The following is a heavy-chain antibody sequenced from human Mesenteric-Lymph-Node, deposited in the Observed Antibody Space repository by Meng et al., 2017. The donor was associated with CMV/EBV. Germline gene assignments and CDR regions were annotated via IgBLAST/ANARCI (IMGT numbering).Heavy chain of an antibody. J-gene: IGHJ3*02. CDR3: ARDVCGGDCHHYAFDI. D-gene: IGHD2-21*01. Sequence: GSLRLSCAASGFTFSDYYMSWIRQAPGKGLEWIGYIYYSGSTNYNPSLKSRDTISLDTSKNQFSLKLSSVTAADTAVYYCARDVCGGDCHHYAFDIWGQGTMVTVSS. CDR1: GFTFSDYY. CDR2: IYYSGST. V-gene: IGHV4-59*01.